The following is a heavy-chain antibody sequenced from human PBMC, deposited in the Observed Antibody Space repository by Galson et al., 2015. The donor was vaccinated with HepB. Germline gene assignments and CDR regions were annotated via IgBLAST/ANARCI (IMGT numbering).Heavy chain of an antibody. D-gene: IGHD3-3*01. Sequence: SLRLSCAVSGFTFSSYGMHWVRQAPGKGLEWVAVISYDGSNKYYAESVKGRFTISRDNAKNTLYLQMNGLRAEDTAIYYCANTEITLFGEYIPHFRHWGQGTLVTVSS. CDR2: ISYDGSNK. CDR3: ANTEITLFGEYIPHFRH. J-gene: IGHJ1*01. V-gene: IGHV3-30*18. CDR1: GFTFSSYG.